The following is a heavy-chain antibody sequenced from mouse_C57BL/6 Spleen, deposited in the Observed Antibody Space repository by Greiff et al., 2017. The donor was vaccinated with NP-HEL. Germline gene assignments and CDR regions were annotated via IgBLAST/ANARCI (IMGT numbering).Heavy chain of an antibody. Sequence: EVQLQQSGPELVKPGASVKMSCKASGYTFTDYNMHWVKQSHGKSLEWIGYINPNNGGTSYNQKFKGKATLTVNKSSSTAYMELRSLTSEDSAVYYFARCLYGSSYGFAYWGQGTLVTVSA. V-gene: IGHV1-22*01. CDR3: ARCLYGSSYGFAY. D-gene: IGHD1-1*01. CDR1: GYTFTDYN. CDR2: INPNNGGT. J-gene: IGHJ3*01.